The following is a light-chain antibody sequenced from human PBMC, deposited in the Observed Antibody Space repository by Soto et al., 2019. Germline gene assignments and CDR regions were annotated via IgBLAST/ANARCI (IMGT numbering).Light chain of an antibody. CDR1: QSVSSY. CDR2: DAS. CDR3: QQYNNWPRT. J-gene: IGKJ1*01. Sequence: EIEMTQSPATLSVSPGDRVTLSCRASQSVSSYLAWYQQKPGQAPRLLIYDASTRATGIPARFSGSGSGTAFTLPISSLLYADFAVYYCQQYNNWPRTFGQGTKVEIK. V-gene: IGKV3-15*01.